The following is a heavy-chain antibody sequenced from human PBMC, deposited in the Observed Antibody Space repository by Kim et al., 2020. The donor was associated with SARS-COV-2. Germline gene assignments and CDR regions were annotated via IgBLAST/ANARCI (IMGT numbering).Heavy chain of an antibody. J-gene: IGHJ4*02. Sequence: IYYADAVRGRLTISRDNDKNSLYLQMNGLRAEDTAVYYCARGPNYSPFDYWGQGTLVTVSS. CDR2: I. D-gene: IGHD4-4*01. V-gene: IGHV3-48*03. CDR3: ARGPNYSPFDY.